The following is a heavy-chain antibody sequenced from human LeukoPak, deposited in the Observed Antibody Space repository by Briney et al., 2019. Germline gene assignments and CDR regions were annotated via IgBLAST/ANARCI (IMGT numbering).Heavy chain of an antibody. CDR1: GGTFSSYA. J-gene: IGHJ4*02. CDR2: IIPIFGTA. D-gene: IGHD2-2*01. CDR3: ARVDTNKIPAAHTYFDY. V-gene: IGHV1-69*13. Sequence: SVKVSCKASGGTFSSYAISWVRQAPGQGLEWMGGIIPIFGTANYAQKFQGRVTITAEESTSTAYMELSSLRSEDTAVYYCARVDTNKIPAAHTYFDYWGQGTLVTVSS.